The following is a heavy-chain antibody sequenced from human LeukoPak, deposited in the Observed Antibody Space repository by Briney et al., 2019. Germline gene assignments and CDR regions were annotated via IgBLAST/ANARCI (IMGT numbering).Heavy chain of an antibody. Sequence: LSGGSLRLSCVAPGLPIGDFAMHWVRQAPGQGLEWVSLISGDGVSTFFADSVKGRFSISRDNSKNSLFLEMSSLRTEDTAMYYCARESGKFDYWGQGTLVAVSS. CDR3: ARESGKFDY. CDR1: GLPIGDFA. CDR2: ISGDGVST. V-gene: IGHV3-43*02. J-gene: IGHJ4*02.